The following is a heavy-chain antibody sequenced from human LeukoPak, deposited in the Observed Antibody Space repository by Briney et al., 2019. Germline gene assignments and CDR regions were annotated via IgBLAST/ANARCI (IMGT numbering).Heavy chain of an antibody. V-gene: IGHV4-39*01. CDR3: AGGVYGDWGAKNY. J-gene: IGHJ4*02. D-gene: IGHD4-17*01. Sequence: SETLSLTCTVSGGSICSSSYYWGWIRQPPGRGLEWIGSIYYSGSTYYNPSLKSRVTISVDTSKNQFSMKLSSVTAADTAVYYWAGGVYGDWGAKNYWGQGSLVTVSS. CDR2: IYYSGST. CDR1: GGSICSSSYY.